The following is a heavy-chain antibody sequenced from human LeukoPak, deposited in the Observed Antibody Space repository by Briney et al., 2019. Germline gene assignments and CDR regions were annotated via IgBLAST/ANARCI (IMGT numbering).Heavy chain of an antibody. CDR3: ARGVVAATFYYYMDV. V-gene: IGHV1-46*01. CDR1: GYTFTNYY. D-gene: IGHD2-15*01. CDR2: INPSGGST. Sequence: ASVKVSCKASGYTFTNYYMHWVRQAPGQGLEWMGIINPSGGSTNYAQKFQGRVTMTRDMSMSTVYMELSSLTSDDTAVYYCARGVVAATFYYYMDVWGKGTTVTVSS. J-gene: IGHJ6*03.